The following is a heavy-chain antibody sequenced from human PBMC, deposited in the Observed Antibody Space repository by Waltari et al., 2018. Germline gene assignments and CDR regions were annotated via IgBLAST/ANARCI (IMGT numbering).Heavy chain of an antibody. J-gene: IGHJ4*02. CDR2: ISGSGGST. Sequence: EVQLLASGGGLVQPGGSLRLSCAASGFTFSSYAMHWVRQAPGTGLEWVSAISGSGGSTYYADSVKGRFTISRDNSKNTLYLQMNSLRAEDTAVYYCARAESLGAMGYWGQGTLVTVSS. V-gene: IGHV3-23*01. CDR3: ARAESLGAMGY. CDR1: GFTFSSYA. D-gene: IGHD1-26*01.